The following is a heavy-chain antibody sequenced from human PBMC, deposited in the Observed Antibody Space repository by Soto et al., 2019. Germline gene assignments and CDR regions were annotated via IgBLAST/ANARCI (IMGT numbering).Heavy chain of an antibody. D-gene: IGHD6-19*01. CDR1: GGSFSGSY. CDR2: INHSGST. J-gene: IGHJ4*02. V-gene: IGHV4-34*01. CDR3: ARGGYSSGWSHFDY. Sequence: SETLSLTCAVYGGSFSGSYWSWIRQPPGKGLEWIGEINHSGSTNHNPSLKSRVTLSLDTSTNPFALSPSSVTAADTAVYYCARGGYSSGWSHFDYWGQGALVTVSS.